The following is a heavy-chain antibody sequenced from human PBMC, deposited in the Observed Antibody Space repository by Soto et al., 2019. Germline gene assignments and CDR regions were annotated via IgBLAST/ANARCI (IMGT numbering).Heavy chain of an antibody. Sequence: PSETLSLTCTVSGGSISSYYWSWIRQPPGKGLEWIGYIYYSGSTNYNPPLKSRVTISVDTSKNQFSLKLSSVTAADTAVYYCARGGGAARPRWFDPWGQGTLVTVSS. CDR1: GGSISSYY. J-gene: IGHJ5*02. CDR3: ARGGGAARPRWFDP. D-gene: IGHD6-6*01. CDR2: IYYSGST. V-gene: IGHV4-59*01.